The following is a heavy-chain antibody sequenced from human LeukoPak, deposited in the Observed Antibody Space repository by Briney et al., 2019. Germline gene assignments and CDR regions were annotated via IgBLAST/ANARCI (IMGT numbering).Heavy chain of an antibody. J-gene: IGHJ3*02. CDR3: ARIFSDSSGYYYDAFDI. Sequence: GGSLRLSCAASGFTFSSYWMSWVRQAPGKGLEWVANIKQDGSGKYYVDSVKGRFTISRDNAKNSLYLQMNSLRAEDTAVYYCARIFSDSSGYYYDAFDIWGQGTMVTVSS. D-gene: IGHD3-22*01. CDR1: GFTFSSYW. CDR2: IKQDGSGK. V-gene: IGHV3-7*01.